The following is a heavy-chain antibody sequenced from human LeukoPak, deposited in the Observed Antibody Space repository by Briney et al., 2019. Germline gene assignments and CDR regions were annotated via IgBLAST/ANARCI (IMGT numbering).Heavy chain of an antibody. J-gene: IGHJ4*02. V-gene: IGHV1-2*02. Sequence: ASVKVSCKTSGYTFTGYYMHWVRQAPGQGLEWMGWINPNSGGTNYAQKFQGRVTMTRDTSISTAYMELSSLRSEDTAVYYCARPDSSQFDYWGQGTLVTVSS. CDR1: GYTFTGYY. D-gene: IGHD6-13*01. CDR2: INPNSGGT. CDR3: ARPDSSQFDY.